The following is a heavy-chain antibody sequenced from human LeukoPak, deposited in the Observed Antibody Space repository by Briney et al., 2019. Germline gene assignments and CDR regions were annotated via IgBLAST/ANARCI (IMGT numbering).Heavy chain of an antibody. V-gene: IGHV3-48*01. Sequence: GGSLRLSCAASGFTFNYYGINWVRQAPGKGLEWLSYISATTSTIKYADSVKGRFTISRDSAKNSLYLQMNSLRAEDTAVYYCARDQRNSGSFFDYWGQGTLVTVSS. CDR2: ISATTSTI. D-gene: IGHD1-26*01. J-gene: IGHJ4*02. CDR3: ARDQRNSGSFFDY. CDR1: GFTFNYYG.